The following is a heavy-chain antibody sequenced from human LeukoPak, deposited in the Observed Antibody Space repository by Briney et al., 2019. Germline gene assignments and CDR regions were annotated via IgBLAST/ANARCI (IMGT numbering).Heavy chain of an antibody. Sequence: SETLSLTCAVYGGSFSGYYWSWIRQPPGKGLEWIGEINHSGSTNYNPSLKSRVTISVDTSKNQFSLKLSSVTAADTAVYYCARGGDYYDSSELPPHNWFDPWGQGTLVTVSS. D-gene: IGHD3-22*01. J-gene: IGHJ5*02. CDR2: INHSGST. CDR1: GGSFSGYY. CDR3: ARGGDYYDSSELPPHNWFDP. V-gene: IGHV4-34*01.